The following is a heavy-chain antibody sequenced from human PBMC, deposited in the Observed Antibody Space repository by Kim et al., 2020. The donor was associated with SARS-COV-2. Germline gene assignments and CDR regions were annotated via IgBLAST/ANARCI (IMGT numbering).Heavy chain of an antibody. CDR1: GYSFTSYW. CDR3: ARRPGKNLRFDY. V-gene: IGHV5-10-1*01. J-gene: IGHJ4*02. CDR2: IDPSDSYT. D-gene: IGHD6-6*01. Sequence: GESLKISCKGSGYSFTSYWISWVRQMPGKGLEWMGRIDPSDSYTNYSPSFQGHVTISADKSISTAYLQWSSLKASDTAMYYCARRPGKNLRFDYWGQGTLVTVSS.